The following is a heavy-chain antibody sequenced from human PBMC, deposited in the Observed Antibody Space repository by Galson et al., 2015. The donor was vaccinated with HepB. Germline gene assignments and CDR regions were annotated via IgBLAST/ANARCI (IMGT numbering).Heavy chain of an antibody. CDR3: AKVIEGTATGY. Sequence: SLRLSCAASGFTFSNYAMSWVRQAPGKGLEWVSGVSDSGAHTNYADSVKGRFTISRDNSKNTLYLQMSSLRVEDTAVYYCAKVIEGTATGYWGQGTLVTVSS. D-gene: IGHD1-1*01. CDR1: GFTFSNYA. CDR2: VSDSGAHT. V-gene: IGHV3-23*01. J-gene: IGHJ4*02.